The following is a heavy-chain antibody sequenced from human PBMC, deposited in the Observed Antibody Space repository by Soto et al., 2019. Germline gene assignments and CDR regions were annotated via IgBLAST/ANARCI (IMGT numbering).Heavy chain of an antibody. J-gene: IGHJ4*02. Sequence: EVQLLESGGGLVQPGGSLRLSCAASGFTFSSYAMNWVRQAPGKGLEWVSVISGSGGSTYCADSVKGRFTISRDNSKNTLYLQMNSLRAEDTAVYYCARRSSGWYYDYWGQGTLVTVSS. V-gene: IGHV3-23*01. D-gene: IGHD6-19*01. CDR1: GFTFSSYA. CDR3: ARRSSGWYYDY. CDR2: ISGSGGST.